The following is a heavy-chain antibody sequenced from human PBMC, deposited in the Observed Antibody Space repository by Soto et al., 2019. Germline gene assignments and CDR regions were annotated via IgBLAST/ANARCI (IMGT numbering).Heavy chain of an antibody. CDR2: IIPIFGTA. D-gene: IGHD2-2*02. CDR3: ASGGEYCSSTSCYTERGSWYFDY. V-gene: IGHV1-69*01. CDR1: GGTFSSYA. Sequence: QVQLVQSGAEVQKPGSSVKVSCKASGGTFSSYAISWVRQAPGQGLEWMGGIIPIFGTANYAQKFQGRVTITADESTSTAYMELSSLRSEDTAVYYCASGGEYCSSTSCYTERGSWYFDYWGQGTLVTVSS. J-gene: IGHJ4*02.